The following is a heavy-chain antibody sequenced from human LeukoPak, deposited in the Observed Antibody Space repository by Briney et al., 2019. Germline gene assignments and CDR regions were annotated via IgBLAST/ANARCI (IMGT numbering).Heavy chain of an antibody. Sequence: GASVKVSCKASGYTFTGYYIHWVRQAPGQGLEWMGYINPNTGGTDYPQKFQGRVTMTRDTSITTAYMELTSLKSDDTAVYYCARDYGIAAAGSWFDPWGQGTLVTVSS. D-gene: IGHD6-13*01. CDR3: ARDYGIAAAGSWFDP. CDR2: INPNTGGT. J-gene: IGHJ5*02. V-gene: IGHV1-2*02. CDR1: GYTFTGYY.